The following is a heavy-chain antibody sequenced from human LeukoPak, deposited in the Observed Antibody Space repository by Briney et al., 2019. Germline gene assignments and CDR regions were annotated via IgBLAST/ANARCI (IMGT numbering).Heavy chain of an antibody. Sequence: SVKVSCKASGGTFSSYAISWVRQAPGQGLEWMGRIIPILGIANYAQKFQGRVTITADKSTSTAYMELSSLRSEDTAVYYCASVVPAAITENWFDPWGQGTLVTVSS. V-gene: IGHV1-69*04. J-gene: IGHJ5*02. CDR1: GGTFSSYA. CDR2: IIPILGIA. CDR3: ASVVPAAITENWFDP. D-gene: IGHD2-2*02.